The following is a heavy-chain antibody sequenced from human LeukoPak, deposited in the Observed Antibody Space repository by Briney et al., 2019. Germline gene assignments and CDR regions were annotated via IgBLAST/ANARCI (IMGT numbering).Heavy chain of an antibody. V-gene: IGHV3-21*01. CDR2: ISPSSSYI. CDR1: GFTFGTYN. CDR3: ARDRYSTSLDAFDI. D-gene: IGHD6-13*01. J-gene: IGHJ3*02. Sequence: PGGSRRPSCAASGFTFGTYNINWVRQAQGGGLEWVSSISPSSSYIYYADSVKGQFTISRDNAKNSLYLQMNSLRAEDTAVYYCARDRYSTSLDAFDIWGQGTMVTVSS.